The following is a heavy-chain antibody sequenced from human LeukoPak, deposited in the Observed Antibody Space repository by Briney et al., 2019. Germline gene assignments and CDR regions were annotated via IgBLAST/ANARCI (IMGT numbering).Heavy chain of an antibody. CDR1: GYTFTGYY. V-gene: IGHV1-2*02. Sequence: ASVKVSCKASGYTFTGYYMHWVRQAPGQGLEWMGWINPNSGGTNYAQKFQGRVTMTRDASISTAYMELSWLRSDNTALYYCATDYAGNSVPDYWGQGTLVTVSS. J-gene: IGHJ4*02. CDR2: INPNSGGT. D-gene: IGHD4-23*01. CDR3: ATDYAGNSVPDY.